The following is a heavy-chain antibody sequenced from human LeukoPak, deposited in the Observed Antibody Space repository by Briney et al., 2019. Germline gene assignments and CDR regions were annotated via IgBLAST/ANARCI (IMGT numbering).Heavy chain of an antibody. CDR3: ARRGGSYYFDN. CDR1: GINFSGYS. J-gene: IGHJ4*02. V-gene: IGHV4-39*01. D-gene: IGHD1-26*01. CDR2: IYYRGST. Sequence: GSLRLSCAASGINFSGYSMHWVRQAPGKGLEWIGTIYYRGSTYYNPSLKSRVTISVDTSKNQFSLKLNSVTAADTAVYYCARRGGSYYFDNWGQGTLVTVSS.